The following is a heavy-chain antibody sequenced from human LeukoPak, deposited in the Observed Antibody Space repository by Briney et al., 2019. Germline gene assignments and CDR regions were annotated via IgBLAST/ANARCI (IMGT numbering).Heavy chain of an antibody. CDR1: GFFFSNYG. J-gene: IGHJ5*02. CDR2: VNSDGRFT. CDR3: VRSDWFDN. Sequence: GGSLTLSCAASGFFFSNYGMHWVHQAPGKGLVWVSRVNSDGRFTKYADSVKGRFTISRDNAKNTLYLQMNSLRAEDTAMYYCVRSDWFDNWGQGTLVTVSS. V-gene: IGHV3-74*03.